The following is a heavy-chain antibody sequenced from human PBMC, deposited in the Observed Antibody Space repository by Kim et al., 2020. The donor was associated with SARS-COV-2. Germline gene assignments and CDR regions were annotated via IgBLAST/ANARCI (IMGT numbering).Heavy chain of an antibody. CDR3: ARGPRITIFGVVIEFDY. CDR2: INHSGST. Sequence: SETLSLTCAVYGGSFSGYYWSWIRQPPGKGLEWIGEINHSGSTNYNPSLKSRVTISVDTSKNQFSLKLSSVTAADTAVYYCARGPRITIFGVVIEFDYWG. D-gene: IGHD3-3*01. V-gene: IGHV4-34*01. J-gene: IGHJ4*01. CDR1: GGSFSGYY.